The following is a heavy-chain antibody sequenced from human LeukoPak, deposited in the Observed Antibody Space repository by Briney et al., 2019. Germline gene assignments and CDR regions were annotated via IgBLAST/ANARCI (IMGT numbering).Heavy chain of an antibody. D-gene: IGHD5-18*01. J-gene: IGHJ4*02. V-gene: IGHV3-48*04. CDR1: GFTFSSYA. CDR3: ARGGYVGTAMVTRGY. CDR2: ISDTGSNI. Sequence: GGSLRLSCAASGFTFSSYAMSWVRQAPGKGLEWVSYISDTGSNIYYRDSVKGRFTMSRDNAKKSLYLQMNSLRAEDTAVYYCARGGYVGTAMVTRGYWGQGTLVTVSS.